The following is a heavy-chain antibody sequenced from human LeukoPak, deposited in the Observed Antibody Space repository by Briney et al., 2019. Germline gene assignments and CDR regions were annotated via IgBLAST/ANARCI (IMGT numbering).Heavy chain of an antibody. CDR3: ARDPRSAGRYNWFDP. CDR2: IKQEGREK. D-gene: IGHD2-15*01. CDR1: GFTFRNYW. J-gene: IGHJ5*02. V-gene: IGHV3-7*03. Sequence: GGSLRLSCAASGFTFRNYWMAWVRQAPAKGVEWVANIKQEGREKYYVDSVKGRFTISRDNAKNSLFLEMNSLRAEATAVYYCARDPRSAGRYNWFDPWGQGTLVTVSS.